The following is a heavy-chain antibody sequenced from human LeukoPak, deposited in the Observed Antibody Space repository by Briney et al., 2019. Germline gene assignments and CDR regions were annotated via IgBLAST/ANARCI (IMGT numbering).Heavy chain of an antibody. CDR1: GYTFTSYD. J-gene: IGHJ4*02. CDR2: MNPNSGNT. Sequence: ASVKVSCKASGYTFTSYDINWVRQATGQGLEWMGWMNPNSGNTGYAQKFQGRVTMTRNTSISTAYMELSSLRSEDTAVYYCARGPGFHYYFDYWGQGTLVTVSS. D-gene: IGHD3-10*01. CDR3: ARGPGFHYYFDY. V-gene: IGHV1-8*01.